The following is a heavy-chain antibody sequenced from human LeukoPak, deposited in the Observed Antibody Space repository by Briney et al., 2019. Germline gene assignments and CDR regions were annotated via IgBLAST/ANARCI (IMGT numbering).Heavy chain of an antibody. J-gene: IGHJ6*02. V-gene: IGHV3-23*01. CDR3: ARDYCSSISCMDA. D-gene: IGHD2-2*01. CDR1: GFTFSSYA. Sequence: GGSLRLSCAASGFTFSSYAISWVRQAPGKGLEWVSAISGSGGSTYYADSVKGRFTISRDNSKNTLYLQMNSLRAEDTAMYYCARDYCSSISCMDAWGQGTTVTVSS. CDR2: ISGSGGST.